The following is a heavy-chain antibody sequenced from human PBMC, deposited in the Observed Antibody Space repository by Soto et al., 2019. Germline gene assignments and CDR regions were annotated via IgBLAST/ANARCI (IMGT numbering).Heavy chain of an antibody. CDR3: ARGGDTMVRGVIIYYFYGMDV. CDR2: IHHSGST. J-gene: IGHJ6*02. CDR1: VYSMSIFYY. D-gene: IGHD3-10*01. Sequence: SETLSLTCCFSVYSMSIFYYCCCIRHPPGELLEFIGSIHHSGSTYYNPSLKSRVTIALDTSRNQFSLRLSSVTAADTAVYFCARGGDTMVRGVIIYYFYGMDVWGQGTTVTVSS. V-gene: IGHV4-38-2*02.